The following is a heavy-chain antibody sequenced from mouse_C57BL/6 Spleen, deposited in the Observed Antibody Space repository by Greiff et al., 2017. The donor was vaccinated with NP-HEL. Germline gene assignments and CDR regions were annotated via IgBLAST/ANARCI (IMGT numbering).Heavy chain of an antibody. Sequence: VKLMESGPELVKPGASVKLSCKASGYTFTSYDINWVKQRPGQGLEWIGWIYPRDGSTKYNEKFKGKATLTVDTSSSTAYMELHSLTSEDSAVYFCARSSITTVVADYAMDYWGQGTSVTVSS. D-gene: IGHD1-1*01. CDR1: GYTFTSYD. V-gene: IGHV1-85*01. CDR3: ARSSITTVVADYAMDY. CDR2: IYPRDGST. J-gene: IGHJ4*01.